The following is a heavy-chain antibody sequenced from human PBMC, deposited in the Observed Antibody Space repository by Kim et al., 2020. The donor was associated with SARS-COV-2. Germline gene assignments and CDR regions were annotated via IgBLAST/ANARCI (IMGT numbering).Heavy chain of an antibody. Sequence: GGSLRLSCAASGFTFSSYSMNWVRQAPGKGLEWVSYISSSSSTIYYADSVKGRFTISRDNAKNSLFLHMNSLRDEDTALYYCVRDRMGGAFDMWGHGTMV. CDR3: VRDRMGGAFDM. J-gene: IGHJ3*02. D-gene: IGHD3-16*01. CDR1: GFTFSSYS. V-gene: IGHV3-48*02. CDR2: ISSSSSTI.